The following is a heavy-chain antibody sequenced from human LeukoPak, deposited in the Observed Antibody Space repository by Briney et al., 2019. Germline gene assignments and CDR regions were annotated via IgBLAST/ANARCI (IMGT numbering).Heavy chain of an antibody. CDR1: GFTFSSYW. J-gene: IGHJ4*02. V-gene: IGHV3-74*01. D-gene: IGHD5-18*01. Sequence: GGSLRLSCAASGFTFSSYWMHWVRQAPGKGLVWVSRIYTDGSITTYADSVRGRFTISRDNAKNTLYLQMNSLRAEDTAVYYCARVGGYSDGYRWGQGTLVTVSS. CDR2: IYTDGSIT. CDR3: ARVGGYSDGYR.